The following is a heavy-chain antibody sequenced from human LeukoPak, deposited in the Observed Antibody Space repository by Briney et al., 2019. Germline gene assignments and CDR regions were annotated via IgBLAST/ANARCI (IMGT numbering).Heavy chain of an antibody. CDR1: GFTFSSYA. J-gene: IGHJ6*02. D-gene: IGHD2-2*01. CDR3: VRVEIGTYHGMDV. V-gene: IGHV3-30*04. CDR2: ISYDGSNK. Sequence: GGSLRLSCAASGFTFSSYAMHWVRQAPGKGLEWVAVISYDGSNKYYADSVKGRFTISRDNAKNTLYLQMNSLRVEDTAVYYCVRVEIGTYHGMDVWGQGTTVTVSS.